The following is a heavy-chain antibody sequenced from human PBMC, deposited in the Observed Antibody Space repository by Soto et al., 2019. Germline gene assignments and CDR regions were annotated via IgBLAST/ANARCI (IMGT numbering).Heavy chain of an antibody. V-gene: IGHV3-23*01. Sequence: GGSLRLSCEASGFPFWTYSMSWVRQAPRKGLEWVSGISGSGTATYYTDSVKGRFTVSRDNSKDTLFLQMNTLRVEDTAVYYCANTRLYANNEYRRDGFDVCGRGTAVPV. CDR3: ANTRLYANNEYRRDGFDV. CDR2: ISGSGTAT. D-gene: IGHD3-16*01. CDR1: GFPFWTYS. J-gene: IGHJ3*01.